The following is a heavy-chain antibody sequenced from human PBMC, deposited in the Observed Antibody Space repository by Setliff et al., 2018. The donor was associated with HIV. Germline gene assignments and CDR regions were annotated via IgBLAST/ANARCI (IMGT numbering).Heavy chain of an antibody. CDR1: GFTFGGYG. J-gene: IGHJ5*02. CDR2: INWNGGST. D-gene: IGHD3-9*01. Sequence: PGGSLRLSCAASGFTFGGYGMSWVRQAPGKGLEWVSGINWNGGSTGYADSAKGRFTISRDNAKNSLFLQMNSLRAEDTAVYYCARDNGRYFDRGWFDPWGQGALVTVSS. V-gene: IGHV3-20*04. CDR3: ARDNGRYFDRGWFDP.